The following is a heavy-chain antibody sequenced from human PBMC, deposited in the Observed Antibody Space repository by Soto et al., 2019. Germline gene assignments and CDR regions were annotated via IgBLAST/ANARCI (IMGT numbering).Heavy chain of an antibody. J-gene: IGHJ4*02. CDR3: ARWDDFWSGPGTY. D-gene: IGHD3-3*01. Sequence: QVQLQESGPGLVKPSETLSLTCTVSGGSVSSGSYYWSWIRQPPGQGLEWIGYIYYSGSTNYNPSLKSRVTISVDTSKNQFSRKLSSVTAADTAVYYCARWDDFWSGPGTYWGQGTLVTVSS. CDR2: IYYSGST. CDR1: GGSVSSGSYY. V-gene: IGHV4-61*01.